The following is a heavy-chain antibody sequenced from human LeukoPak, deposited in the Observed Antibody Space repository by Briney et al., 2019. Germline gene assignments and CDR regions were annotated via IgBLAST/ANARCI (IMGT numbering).Heavy chain of an antibody. Sequence: SGGSLRLSCAASGFTFSTSWMSWVRQVPGKGLEWVANIKQDGSEKYYVDSVKGRFTISRDNAKNSLYLQMNSLRAEDTAVYYCARALNVGGSYRYPLWGQGTLVTASS. D-gene: IGHD3-16*02. CDR2: IKQDGSEK. CDR1: GFTFSTSW. CDR3: ARALNVGGSYRYPL. J-gene: IGHJ4*02. V-gene: IGHV3-7*01.